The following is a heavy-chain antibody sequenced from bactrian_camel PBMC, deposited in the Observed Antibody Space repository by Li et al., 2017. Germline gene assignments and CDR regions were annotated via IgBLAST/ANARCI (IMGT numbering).Heavy chain of an antibody. Sequence: HVQLVESGGGSVQAGGSLRLSCEVSGTTVRSHCMAWFRQTPEKEREGVAALPTDGSTLYAESVKSRFTISRDNAKNTLYLQMSSLQTDDTAVYYCAIDPLVVGVYDLHSWGQGTQVTVS. CDR3: AIDPLVVGVYDLHS. CDR1: GTTVRSHC. D-gene: IGHD2*01. CDR2: LPTDGST. J-gene: IGHJ6*01. V-gene: IGHV3S53*01.